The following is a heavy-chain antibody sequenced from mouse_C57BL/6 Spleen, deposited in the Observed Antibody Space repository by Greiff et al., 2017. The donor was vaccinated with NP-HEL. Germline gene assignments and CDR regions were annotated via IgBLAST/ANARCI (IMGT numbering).Heavy chain of an antibody. V-gene: IGHV1-64*01. Sequence: VQLQQPGAELVKPGASVKLSCKASGYTFTSYWMHWVKQRPGQGLEWIGMIHPTSGSTNYNEKFKSKATLTVDKSSSAAYMQLSSLTSEDSAVYYCAREGIMAFDYWGQGTTLTVSS. CDR3: AREGIMAFDY. D-gene: IGHD1-1*02. J-gene: IGHJ2*01. CDR2: IHPTSGST. CDR1: GYTFTSYW.